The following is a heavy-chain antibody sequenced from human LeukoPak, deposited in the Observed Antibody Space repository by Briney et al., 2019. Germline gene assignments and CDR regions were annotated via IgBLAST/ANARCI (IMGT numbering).Heavy chain of an antibody. CDR1: AYTVTGYY. Sequence: ASVNVASKAYAYTVTGYYMHWVRQAPRQGLEWMGWINPNSGGTNYAQKFQGRVTMTRDTSISTAYMELSRLRSDDTAVYYCARAGLADYYYYYMDVWGKGTTVTVSS. CDR3: ARAGLADYYYYYMDV. CDR2: INPNSGGT. D-gene: IGHD3/OR15-3a*01. J-gene: IGHJ6*03. V-gene: IGHV1-2*02.